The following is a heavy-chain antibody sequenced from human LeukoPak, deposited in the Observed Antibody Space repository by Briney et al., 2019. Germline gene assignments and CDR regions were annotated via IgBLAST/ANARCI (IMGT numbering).Heavy chain of an antibody. CDR1: GGSISSGGYY. V-gene: IGHV4-31*03. Sequence: SQTLSLTCTVSGGSISSGGYYWSWIRQHPGKGLEWIGHIYYSGSTYYNPSLKSRVTISVDTSKNQFSLKLSSVTAADTAVYHCARGPDSGNNYSFDYWGQGTLVTVSS. J-gene: IGHJ4*02. CDR3: ARGPDSGNNYSFDY. CDR2: IYYSGST. D-gene: IGHD4-11*01.